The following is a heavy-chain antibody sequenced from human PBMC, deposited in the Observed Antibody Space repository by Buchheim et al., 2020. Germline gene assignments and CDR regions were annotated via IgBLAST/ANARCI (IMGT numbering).Heavy chain of an antibody. Sequence: EVQLVESGGGLVKPGGSLRLSCAASGFTFSSYSMNWVRQAPGKGLEWVSSISSSSSYIYYADSVKGRFTISRDNAKNSLYLQMNSVRSADTAVYYCAGGCDYDFWSGDYWGQGTL. CDR3: AGGCDYDFWSGDY. J-gene: IGHJ4*02. CDR2: ISSSSSYI. CDR1: GFTFSSYS. V-gene: IGHV3-21*01. D-gene: IGHD3-3*01.